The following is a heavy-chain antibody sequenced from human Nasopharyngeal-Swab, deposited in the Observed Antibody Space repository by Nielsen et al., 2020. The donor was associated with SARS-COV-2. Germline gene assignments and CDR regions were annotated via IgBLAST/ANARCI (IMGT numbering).Heavy chain of an antibody. CDR2: IDPSDSYT. CDR1: GYIFTSYW. CDR3: ATEIVAAGINPAGDY. J-gene: IGHJ4*02. D-gene: IGHD6-13*01. Sequence: GESLKISCKGSGYIFTSYWITWVRQMPGKGLEWMGRIDPSDSYTNYSPSFEGHVTISADKSISTAYLQWSSLKASDTAMYYCATEIVAAGINPAGDYWGQGTLVTVSS. V-gene: IGHV5-10-1*01.